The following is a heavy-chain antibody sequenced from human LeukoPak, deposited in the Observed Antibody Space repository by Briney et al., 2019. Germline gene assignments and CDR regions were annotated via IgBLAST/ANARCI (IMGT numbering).Heavy chain of an antibody. Sequence: GGSLRLSCAASGFTFSNYTMHWVRQAPGKGLEWVAVISYDGGNKYHADSVKGRFTISRDNSKNTLFLQMNSLRGEDTAVYYCARGLYSGSQRVYFDYWGQGSLVTVSS. V-gene: IGHV3-30-3*01. D-gene: IGHD1-26*01. J-gene: IGHJ4*02. CDR3: ARGLYSGSQRVYFDY. CDR2: ISYDGGNK. CDR1: GFTFSNYT.